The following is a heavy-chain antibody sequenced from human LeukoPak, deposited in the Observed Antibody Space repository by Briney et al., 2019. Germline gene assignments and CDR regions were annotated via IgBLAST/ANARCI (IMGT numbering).Heavy chain of an antibody. D-gene: IGHD1-26*01. V-gene: IGHV3-53*01. CDR2: IYSGGST. CDR1: GFTVSSIY. Sequence: GGSLRLSCAASGFTVSSIYMSWVRQAPGKGLEWVSVIYSGGSTYYADSVKGRFTISRDNSKNTLYLQMNSLRAEDTAVYYCAKRPRIVGATELDYWGQGTLVTVSS. J-gene: IGHJ4*02. CDR3: AKRPRIVGATELDY.